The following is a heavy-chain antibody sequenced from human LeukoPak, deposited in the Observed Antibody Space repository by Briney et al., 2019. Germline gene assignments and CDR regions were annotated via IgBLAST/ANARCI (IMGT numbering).Heavy chain of an antibody. D-gene: IGHD3-3*01. CDR2: IQYDGNTI. Sequence: GGSLRLSCVASGFTYSHNGMHWVRQAPGKGLEWVAFIQYDGNTIFYADSVKGRFTISRDNSKNTLYLQMNSLRTDDTAVYYCARLREIPVFGVVTKSTSYFDYWGQGTLVTVSS. CDR1: GFTYSHNG. V-gene: IGHV3-30*02. CDR3: ARLREIPVFGVVTKSTSYFDY. J-gene: IGHJ4*02.